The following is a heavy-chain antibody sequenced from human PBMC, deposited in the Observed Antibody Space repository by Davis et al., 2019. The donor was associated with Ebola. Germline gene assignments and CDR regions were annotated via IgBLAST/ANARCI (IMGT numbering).Heavy chain of an antibody. CDR3: AREPAASHLTDYYYYGMDV. V-gene: IGHV4-30-4*08. Sequence: PSETLSLTCTVSGGSISSGGYYWSWIRQHPGKGLEWIGYIYYSGSTYYNPSLKSRVTISVDTSKNQFSLKLSSVTAADTAVYYCAREPAASHLTDYYYYGMDVWGQGTTVTVSS. D-gene: IGHD2-2*01. CDR2: IYYSGST. J-gene: IGHJ6*02. CDR1: GGSISSGGYY.